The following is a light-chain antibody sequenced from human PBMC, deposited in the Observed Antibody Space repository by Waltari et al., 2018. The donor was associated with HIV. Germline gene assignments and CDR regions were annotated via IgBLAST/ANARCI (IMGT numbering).Light chain of an antibody. CDR1: SSDFGSYNL. CDR2: EVS. CDR3: CSYAGTSTVV. J-gene: IGLJ2*01. Sequence: QSALTQPASVSVSPGQSMTISCTGTSSDFGSYNLVSWYQQHPGKAPKLMIYEVSKRPSGVSNRFSGSKSGNTASLTISGLQAEDEADYYCCSYAGTSTVVFGGGTKLTVL. V-gene: IGLV2-23*02.